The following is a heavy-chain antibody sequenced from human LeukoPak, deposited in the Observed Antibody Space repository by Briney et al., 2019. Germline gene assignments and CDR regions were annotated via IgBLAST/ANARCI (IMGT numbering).Heavy chain of an antibody. CDR2: IYHSGST. CDR3: ARVVITMVRGVIDWFDP. CDR1: GGSISSGGYY. J-gene: IGHJ5*02. V-gene: IGHV4-30-2*01. D-gene: IGHD3-10*01. Sequence: PSETLSLTCTVSGGSISSGGYYWSWIRQPPGKGLEWIGYIYHSGSTYYNPSLKSRVTISVDTSKNQFSLKLSSVTAADTAVYYCARVVITMVRGVIDWFDPWGQGTLVTVSS.